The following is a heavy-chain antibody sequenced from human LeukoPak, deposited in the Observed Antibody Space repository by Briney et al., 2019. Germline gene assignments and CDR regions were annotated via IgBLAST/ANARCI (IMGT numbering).Heavy chain of an antibody. CDR1: GGSFSGYY. J-gene: IGHJ6*03. CDR2: IIHSGNT. D-gene: IGHD3-3*01. CDR3: ARATKGVVMVDYYYSMDV. V-gene: IGHV4-34*12. Sequence: PPETPSLTCAVSGGSFSGYYGTGVPQTPGKGLEWIGEIIHSGNTNYNPSLKSRVTISTDTSKSQFSLKLSSVTAAATAVYYWARATKGVVMVDYYYSMDVWGKGTTVTVSS.